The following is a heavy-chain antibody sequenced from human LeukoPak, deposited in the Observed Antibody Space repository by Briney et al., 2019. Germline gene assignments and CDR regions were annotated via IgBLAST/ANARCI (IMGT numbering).Heavy chain of an antibody. CDR1: GFTFSSYW. CDR3: ASSYYGSGSYYRY. Sequence: GGSLRLSCAASGFTFSSYWMHWVRQAPGKGLVWVLRINSDGSSTSYADSVKGRFTISRDNAKNTLYLQMNSLRAEDTAVYYCASSYYGSGSYYRYWGQGTLVTVSS. J-gene: IGHJ4*02. CDR2: INSDGSST. V-gene: IGHV3-74*01. D-gene: IGHD3-10*01.